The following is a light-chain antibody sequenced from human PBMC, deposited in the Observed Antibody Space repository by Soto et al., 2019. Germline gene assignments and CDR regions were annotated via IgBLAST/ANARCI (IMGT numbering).Light chain of an antibody. CDR2: KAS. J-gene: IGKJ4*01. Sequence: IQMTQSPSTLSASVGDRVTITCRASQSISSWLAWYQHKPGKAPKLLIYKASSLESGVPSRFSGSGSGTEFTLAISSLQADDFATYYCQQYKSYPLTFGGGTKVDIK. CDR3: QQYKSYPLT. V-gene: IGKV1-5*03. CDR1: QSISSW.